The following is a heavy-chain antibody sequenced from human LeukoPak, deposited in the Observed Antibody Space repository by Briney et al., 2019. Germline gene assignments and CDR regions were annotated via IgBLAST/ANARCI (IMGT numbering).Heavy chain of an antibody. V-gene: IGHV4-34*01. J-gene: IGHJ6*03. CDR1: GRSFSGYY. CDR3: ARGRSSGYPYYYYYMDV. CDR2: IDHSGST. Sequence: SETLSLTCAVYGRSFSGYYWSWIRQPPGKGLEWIGEIDHSGSTNYNPSLESRVTTSVDTSKNQFSLKVSSVTAADTAVYYCARGRSSGYPYYYYYMDVWGKGTTVTVSS. D-gene: IGHD3-22*01.